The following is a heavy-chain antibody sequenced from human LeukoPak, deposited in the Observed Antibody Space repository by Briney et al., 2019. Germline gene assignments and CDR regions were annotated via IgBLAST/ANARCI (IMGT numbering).Heavy chain of an antibody. CDR3: ARDSSGIKIWLPLDF. Sequence: SETLSLTCTVSGTFVTTNNNYWVWIRQPPGKGLEWIGSLYYNGNTFYNASFKSRVTISLDTSKNQFSLRLSSVTAADTAVYFCARDSSGIKIWLPLDFWGQGTLVTVSS. J-gene: IGHJ4*02. D-gene: IGHD5-18*01. CDR1: GTFVTTNNNY. V-gene: IGHV4-39*07. CDR2: LYYNGNT.